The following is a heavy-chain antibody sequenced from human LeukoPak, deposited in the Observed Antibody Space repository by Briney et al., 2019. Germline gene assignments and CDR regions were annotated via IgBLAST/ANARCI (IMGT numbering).Heavy chain of an antibody. J-gene: IGHJ6*04. CDR1: GFTFSSYE. CDR2: ISSSGSTI. CDR3: AELGITMIGGV. V-gene: IGHV3-48*03. Sequence: GVSLRLSCAASGFTFSSYEMNWVRQAPGKGLVRVLYISSSGSTIYYADSVKGRFTISRDNAKNSLYLQMNSLRAEDTAVYYCAELGITMIGGVWGKGTTVTISS. D-gene: IGHD3-10*02.